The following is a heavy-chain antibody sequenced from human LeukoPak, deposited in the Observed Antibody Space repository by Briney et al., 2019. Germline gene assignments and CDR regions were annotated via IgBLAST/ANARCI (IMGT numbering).Heavy chain of an antibody. CDR3: ASRGIHGIGSFDI. CDR1: GFTFSSYS. D-gene: IGHD1-20*01. J-gene: IGHJ3*02. CDR2: ISSSGSYI. V-gene: IGHV3-21*01. Sequence: GGSLRLSCAASGFTFSSYSMNWVRQAPGKGLEWVSSISSSGSYIYYADSVKGRFTISRDNAKNSLYLQMNSLRAEDTAVYYCASRGIHGIGSFDIWGQGTMVTVSS.